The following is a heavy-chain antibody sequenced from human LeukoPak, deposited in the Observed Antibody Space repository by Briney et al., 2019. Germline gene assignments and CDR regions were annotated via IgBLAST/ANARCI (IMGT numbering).Heavy chain of an antibody. V-gene: IGHV4-30-4*01. J-gene: IGHJ3*02. D-gene: IGHD3-22*01. CDR1: GGSISSGDYY. CDR2: IYYSGST. Sequence: SQTLSLTCTVFGGSISSGDYYWSWIRQPPGKGLEWIGYIYYSGSTYYNPSLKIRFTISVDTSKNQFSLKLSSVTAADTAVYYCAREGYYDSSGYFQRHDAFDIWGQGTMVTVSS. CDR3: AREGYYDSSGYFQRHDAFDI.